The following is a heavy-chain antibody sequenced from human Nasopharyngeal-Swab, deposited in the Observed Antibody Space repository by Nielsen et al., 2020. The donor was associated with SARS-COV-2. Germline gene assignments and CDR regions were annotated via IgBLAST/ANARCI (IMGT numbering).Heavy chain of an antibody. CDR3: ARLPHRDTAMVKAVVLDY. Sequence: SQTLSLTCAVYGGSFSGYYWSWIRPPPGKGLEWIGEINHSGSTNYNPSRKSRVTISVDTSKNQFSLKLSSVTAADTAVYYCARLPHRDTAMVKAVVLDYWGQGTLVTVSS. D-gene: IGHD5-18*01. V-gene: IGHV4-34*01. J-gene: IGHJ4*02. CDR1: GGSFSGYY. CDR2: INHSGST.